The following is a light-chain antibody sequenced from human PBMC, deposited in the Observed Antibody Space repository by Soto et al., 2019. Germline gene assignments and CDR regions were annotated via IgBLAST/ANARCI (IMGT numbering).Light chain of an antibody. V-gene: IGKV3-11*01. CDR1: QSVSSN. Sequence: EIRMSQSAATLSASPGERATLSCRASQSVSSNLAWYQQKPGQAPRLLIYDASNRATGIPARFSGSGSGTDFTLTISSLEPEDFAVYYCQQRSNWPPSITFGQGRRPEIK. CDR2: DAS. J-gene: IGKJ5*01. CDR3: QQRSNWPPSIT.